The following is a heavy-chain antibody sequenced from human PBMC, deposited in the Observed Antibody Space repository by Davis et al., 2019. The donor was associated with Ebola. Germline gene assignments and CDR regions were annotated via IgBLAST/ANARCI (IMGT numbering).Heavy chain of an antibody. CDR1: GFSVSTKY. D-gene: IGHD3-16*02. Sequence: GESLKISCAASGFSVSTKYMSWVRQAPGKGLEWVSYVSDSSTTIYYADSVKGRFTISRDNSKNTLYLQMNSLRAEDTAVYYCASGEFRRGGYRQYWGQGTLVTVSS. CDR2: VSDSSTTI. V-gene: IGHV3-48*01. J-gene: IGHJ4*02. CDR3: ASGEFRRGGYRQY.